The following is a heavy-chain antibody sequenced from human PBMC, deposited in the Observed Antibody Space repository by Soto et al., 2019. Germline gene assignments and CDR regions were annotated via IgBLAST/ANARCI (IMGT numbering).Heavy chain of an antibody. D-gene: IGHD4-17*01. CDR3: ARPLFKYGDFRHFSY. Sequence: GGSLRLSCTVSGFAFNNYGINWVRQAPGKGLEWVSSISKSDYTYYSDSVKGRFTISRDNAKNSVSLQMNTLRASDTAMYYCARPLFKYGDFRHFSYWGQGTQVTVSS. J-gene: IGHJ4*02. CDR2: ISKSDYT. V-gene: IGHV3-21*04. CDR1: GFAFNNYG.